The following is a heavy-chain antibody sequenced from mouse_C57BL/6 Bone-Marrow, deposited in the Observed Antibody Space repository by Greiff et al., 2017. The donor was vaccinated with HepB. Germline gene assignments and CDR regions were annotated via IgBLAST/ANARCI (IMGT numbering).Heavy chain of an antibody. D-gene: IGHD2-4*01. CDR1: GYTFTSYW. CDR3: VYYDYDEQFAY. Sequence: VQLQQPGAELVMPGASVKLSCKASGYTFTSYWMHWVKQRPGQGLEWIGEIDPSDSYTTYNQKFKGKSTLTVDKSSSTAYMQLSSLTSDDSAVYYCVYYDYDEQFAYWGQGTLVTVSA. J-gene: IGHJ3*01. CDR2: IDPSDSYT. V-gene: IGHV1-69*01.